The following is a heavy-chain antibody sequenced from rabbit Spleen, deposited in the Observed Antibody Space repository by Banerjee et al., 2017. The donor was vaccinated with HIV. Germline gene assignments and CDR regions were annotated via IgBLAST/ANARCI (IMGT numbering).Heavy chain of an antibody. D-gene: IGHD1-1*01. CDR1: GFDFNGNA. CDR3: ARDLADVIGWNFNL. J-gene: IGHJ4*01. Sequence: QSLEESGGDLVKPGASLTLTCKASGFDFNGNAMCWVRQAPGKGLEWIACVYGDSGVAYYANWAKGRFTISKTSSTTVTLQMTSLTAADTATYFCARDLADVIGWNFNLWGPGTLVTVS. CDR2: VYGDSGVA. V-gene: IGHV1S40*01.